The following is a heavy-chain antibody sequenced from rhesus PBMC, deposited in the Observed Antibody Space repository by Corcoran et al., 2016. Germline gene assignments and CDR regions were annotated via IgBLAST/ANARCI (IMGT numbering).Heavy chain of an antibody. J-gene: IGHJ4*01. Sequence: QVQLVQSGAEVKKPGASVKLSCKASGYTFTSYSINWVRQAPGQGLEWMGWINPNNGNTGYAQKFQGRVTRTRDTSTSTTYMELSSLRSEDTAVYYCARRNGVINQYYFDYWGQGVLVTVSS. CDR2: INPNNGNT. CDR3: ARRNGVINQYYFDY. CDR1: GYTFTSYS. D-gene: IGHD3-22*01. V-gene: IGHV1-200*01.